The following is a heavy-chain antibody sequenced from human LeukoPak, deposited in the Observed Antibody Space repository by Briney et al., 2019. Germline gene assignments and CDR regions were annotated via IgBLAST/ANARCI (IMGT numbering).Heavy chain of an antibody. V-gene: IGHV4-61*09. CDR2: FYTRGST. J-gene: IGHJ4*02. Sequence: SQTLSLTCTVSGGSISSGNYYWSWIRQPAGKGLEWIGHFYTRGSTNYSPSLKSRVTISVDTSKNQFSLKLSSVTAADTAVYYCARDSVGTAAAGTDFDYWGQGTLVTVSP. D-gene: IGHD6-13*01. CDR3: ARDSVGTAAAGTDFDY. CDR1: GGSISSGNYY.